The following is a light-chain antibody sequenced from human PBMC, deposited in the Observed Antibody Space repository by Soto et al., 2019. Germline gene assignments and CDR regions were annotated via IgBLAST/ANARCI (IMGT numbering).Light chain of an antibody. V-gene: IGLV2-14*01. Sequence: QSVLTQSASVSGSPGQSITISCTGTSSDVGGFNYVSWYQQHPGKAPKLMIYEVSNRPSGISNRFSGSKSGNTASLTISGLQAEDEADYYCSSYTSTSTPCVFGPGTKVTVL. CDR3: SSYTSTSTPCV. CDR1: SSDVGGFNY. J-gene: IGLJ1*01. CDR2: EVS.